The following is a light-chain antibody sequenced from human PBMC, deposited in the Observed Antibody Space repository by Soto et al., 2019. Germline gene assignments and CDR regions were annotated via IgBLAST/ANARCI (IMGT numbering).Light chain of an antibody. CDR3: QQRRNWPIT. CDR2: DAS. J-gene: IGKJ5*01. V-gene: IGKV3-11*01. CDR1: QSVSNY. Sequence: EIVLTKSPATLSLSPGERATLSCRASQSVSNYLAWYQQKPGQAPRLLIYDASNRATGIPARFSGSRSGTDFTLTISCLKAEDFAVYCCQQRRNWPITFGQGTRLGIK.